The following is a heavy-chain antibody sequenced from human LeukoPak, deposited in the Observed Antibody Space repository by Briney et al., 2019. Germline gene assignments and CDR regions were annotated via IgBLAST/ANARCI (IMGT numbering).Heavy chain of an antibody. CDR1: GYRFTSYW. V-gene: IGHV5-51*01. Sequence: GESLKISCKGSGYRFTSYWIGWVRQMPGKGLEWMGIIYPGDSDTRYSPSFQGQVTISADKSISTAYLQWSSLKASDTAMYYCARRRYDFWSGYYSFDYWGQGTLVTVSS. D-gene: IGHD3-3*01. J-gene: IGHJ4*02. CDR3: ARRRYDFWSGYYSFDY. CDR2: IYPGDSDT.